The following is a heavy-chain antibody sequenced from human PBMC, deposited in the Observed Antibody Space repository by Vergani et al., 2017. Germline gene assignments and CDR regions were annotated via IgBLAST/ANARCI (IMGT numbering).Heavy chain of an antibody. CDR1: GFTFSSYG. CDR3: ARATGREIKYYYDSSGREGAFDI. Sequence: QVQLVESGGGVVQPGRSLRLSCAASGFTFSSYGMHWVRQAPGKGLEWVAVIWYDGSNKYYADSVKGRFTISRDNSKNTLYLQMNSLRAEDTAVYYCARATGREIKYYYDSSGREGAFDIWGQGTMVTVSS. V-gene: IGHV3-33*01. CDR2: IWYDGSNK. J-gene: IGHJ3*02. D-gene: IGHD3-22*01.